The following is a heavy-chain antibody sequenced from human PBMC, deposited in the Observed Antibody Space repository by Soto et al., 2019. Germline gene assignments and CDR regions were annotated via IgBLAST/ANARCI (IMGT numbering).Heavy chain of an antibody. D-gene: IGHD3-22*01. CDR1: GFTFSSYA. CDR2: ISGSGGST. V-gene: IGHV3-23*01. CDR3: AKGVRSYYYYGMDV. Sequence: LRLSCAASGFTFSSYAMTWVRQAPVKGLEWVSGISGSGGSTYYADSVKGRFTISRDNSKNTMYLQMNSLRAEDTAVYYCAKGVRSYYYYGMDVWGQGTTVT. J-gene: IGHJ6*02.